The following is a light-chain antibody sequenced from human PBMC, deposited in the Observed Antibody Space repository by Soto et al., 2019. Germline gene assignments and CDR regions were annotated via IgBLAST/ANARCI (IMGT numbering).Light chain of an antibody. CDR3: QHYDKLPRT. V-gene: IGKV3-15*01. Sequence: IVVTLSRAALCRAGGESRTRWWRASQSLTRNLAWYQHKPGQSPRLLIYGGSARATGIPARFSGGGSGAEYTLTISILQSEDSAVYSCQHYDKLPRTFGQGTKVDIK. CDR2: GGS. J-gene: IGKJ1*01. CDR1: QSLTRN.